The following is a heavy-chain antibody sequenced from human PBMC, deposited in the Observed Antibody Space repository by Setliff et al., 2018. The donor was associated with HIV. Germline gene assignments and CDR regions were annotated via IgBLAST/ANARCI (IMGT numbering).Heavy chain of an antibody. D-gene: IGHD3-3*01. CDR3: ARLQPREEWRPSSYIDY. CDR2: IYYSGSA. J-gene: IGHJ4*02. Sequence: PSETLSLTCTVSGGSISSGVYFLSWIRQAPGKGLEWIGCIYYSGSAYYNPSPQRRVTIAVDTSKNQVSLKLNSMTAADTAVYFCARLQPREEWRPSSYIDYWGQGTLVTVSS. V-gene: IGHV4-30-4*08. CDR1: GGSISSGVYF.